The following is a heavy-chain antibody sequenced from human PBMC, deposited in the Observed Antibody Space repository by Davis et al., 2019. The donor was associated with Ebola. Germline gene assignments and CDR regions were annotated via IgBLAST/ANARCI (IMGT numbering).Heavy chain of an antibody. CDR1: GFTFSSYW. Sequence: GESLKISCAASGFTFSSYWMSWVRQAPGKGLEWVSYISSSSSTIYYADSVKGRFTISRDNAKNSLYLQMNSLRDEDTAVYYCARLQWDYWGQGTLVTVSS. D-gene: IGHD4-11*01. CDR3: ARLQWDY. J-gene: IGHJ4*02. V-gene: IGHV3-48*02. CDR2: ISSSSSTI.